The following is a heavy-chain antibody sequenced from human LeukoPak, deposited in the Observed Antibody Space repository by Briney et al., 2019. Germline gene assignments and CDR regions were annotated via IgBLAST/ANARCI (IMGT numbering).Heavy chain of an antibody. Sequence: GVPLRLSCAASGFTFSSYAMYGVRQAPGKGLEWVSGIFGSGGSIHYADSVKGRLTISRDNSKNTVYLQMNSLRAEDTAVYYCAKTTTGYSSGRFPGWPVDYWGQGTLVTVSS. V-gene: IGHV3-23*01. CDR1: GFTFSSYA. CDR3: AKTTTGYSSGRFPGWPVDY. CDR2: IFGSGGSI. J-gene: IGHJ4*02. D-gene: IGHD6-19*01.